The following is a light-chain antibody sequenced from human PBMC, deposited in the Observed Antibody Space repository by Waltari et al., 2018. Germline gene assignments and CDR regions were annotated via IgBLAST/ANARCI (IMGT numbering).Light chain of an antibody. J-gene: IGKJ1*01. Sequence: ERATLSCRTSQSIGRSLAWYPQRPGQAPRLLIYRASTRATGIPDRFSGSGSETEFTLTISSLQSEDIAVYYCQQYNNWPPGTFGQGTKVEI. V-gene: IGKV3-15*01. CDR2: RAS. CDR1: QSIGRS. CDR3: QQYNNWPPGT.